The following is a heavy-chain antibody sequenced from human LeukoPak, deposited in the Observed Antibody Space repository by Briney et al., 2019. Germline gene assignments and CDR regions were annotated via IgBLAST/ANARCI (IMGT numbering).Heavy chain of an antibody. D-gene: IGHD6-19*01. CDR2: INPNSGGT. CDR3: ARRTPVAVTYLNFDR. Sequence: ASVNVSYNASGYTFNGSYIDWVRQAPGQGLEWMGWINPNSGGTEFAQKFQGRVTMTRDTSISTAYMELSRLRSDDTAVYYCARRTPVAVTYLNFDRWGRGTLVTVSS. CDR1: GYTFNGSY. V-gene: IGHV1-2*02. J-gene: IGHJ2*01.